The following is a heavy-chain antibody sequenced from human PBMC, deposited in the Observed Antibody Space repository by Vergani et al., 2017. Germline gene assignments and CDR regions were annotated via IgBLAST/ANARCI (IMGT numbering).Heavy chain of an antibody. J-gene: IGHJ5*01. Sequence: QVQLVESEGGVVQPGRSLTLSCVASGFTFSSHGMPWVRQAPGKGLEWVAVIWNDGSNKYYGDSVKGRFTISRDNSKNTLYLQMNSLRVEDTAVYYCSRWGNEKRLDSWGQGTLVTVSS. D-gene: IGHD1-1*01. CDR2: IWNDGSNK. CDR1: GFTFSSHG. V-gene: IGHV3-33*01. CDR3: SRWGNEKRLDS.